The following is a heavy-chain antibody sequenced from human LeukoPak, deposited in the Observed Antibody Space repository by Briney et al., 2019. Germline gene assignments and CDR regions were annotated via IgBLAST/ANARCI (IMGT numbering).Heavy chain of an antibody. D-gene: IGHD3-16*01. CDR3: VREYHGGYFDF. CDR2: VYPSAGTS. V-gene: IGHV1-46*03. CDR1: GYIFTSYY. J-gene: IGHJ4*02. Sequence: GASVKVSCKASGYIFTSYYMHWVRQAPGQGLEWLGVVYPSAGTSDPAQRFRARITLSDDTSTSTAYMELRCLKSEDTAIYFCVREYHGGYFDFWGQGTLVTVSS.